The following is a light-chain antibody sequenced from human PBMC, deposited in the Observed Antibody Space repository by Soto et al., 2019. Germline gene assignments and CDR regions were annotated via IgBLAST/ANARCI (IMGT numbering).Light chain of an antibody. Sequence: EIVLAQSPGTLSLSPGDRATLSFRAGQSVRSSVAWVQQKPGQAPRLLIYGASSRATGIPDRFSGSGSGTDFTLTISRLEPEDFAVYYCQQYGSSHPFGGGTKVDIK. V-gene: IGKV3-20*01. CDR3: QQYGSSHP. CDR2: GAS. J-gene: IGKJ4*01. CDR1: QSVRSS.